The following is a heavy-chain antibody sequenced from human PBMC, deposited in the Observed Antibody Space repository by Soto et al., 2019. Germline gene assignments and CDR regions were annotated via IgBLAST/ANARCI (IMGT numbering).Heavy chain of an antibody. CDR1: GGSISSYY. CDR3: ARDSSGWYNNYYYGMDV. D-gene: IGHD6-19*01. V-gene: IGHV4-59*12. J-gene: IGHJ6*02. CDR2: IYHSGST. Sequence: SETLSLTCTVSGGSISSYYWSWIRQPPGKGLEWIGYIYHSGSTNYNPSLKSRVTISVDKSKNQFSLKLSSVTAADTAVYYCARDSSGWYNNYYYGMDVWGQGTTDTVSS.